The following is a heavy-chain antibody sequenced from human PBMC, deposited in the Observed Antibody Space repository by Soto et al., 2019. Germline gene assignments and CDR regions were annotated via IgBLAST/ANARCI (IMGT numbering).Heavy chain of an antibody. Sequence: PGESLKISCKGSGYSFTSYWIGWVRQMPGKGLEWMGIIYPGDSDTRCSPSFQGQVTISADKSISTAYLQWSSLKASDTAMYYCARGPLMVRGVIINPKHAFDIWGQGTMVTVSS. CDR3: ARGPLMVRGVIINPKHAFDI. CDR2: IYPGDSDT. J-gene: IGHJ3*02. V-gene: IGHV5-51*01. D-gene: IGHD3-10*01. CDR1: GYSFTSYW.